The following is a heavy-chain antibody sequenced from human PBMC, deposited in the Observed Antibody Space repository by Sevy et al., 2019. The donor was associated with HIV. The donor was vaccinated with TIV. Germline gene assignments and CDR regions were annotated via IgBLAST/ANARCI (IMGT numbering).Heavy chain of an antibody. CDR3: ARVDSSGYYYTEYFQH. Sequence: GGSLRLSCAASGFTFSSYAMHWVRQAPGKGLEWVAVISYDGSNKYYAVSVKVRFTISRDNSKNTLYLQMNSLRAEDTAEYYCARVDSSGYYYTEYFQHWGQRTLVTVSS. J-gene: IGHJ1*01. D-gene: IGHD3-22*01. CDR1: GFTFSSYA. V-gene: IGHV3-30-3*01. CDR2: ISYDGSNK.